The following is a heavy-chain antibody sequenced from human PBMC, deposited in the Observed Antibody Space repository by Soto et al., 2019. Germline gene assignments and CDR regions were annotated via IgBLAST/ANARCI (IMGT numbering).Heavy chain of an antibody. CDR2: INPDTGGT. CDR3: ARAVARDGSSWYRGGYDY. D-gene: IGHD6-13*01. CDR1: GYTFTDYY. Sequence: QVHLVQSGAEVQKSGASVRVSCKASGYTFTDYYIHWVRQAPGQGPEWMGWINPDTGGTDYKQKFQGWVTMTRDTSITTAYMELSSLKSDDTAVYYCARAVARDGSSWYRGGYDYWGQGTLVTVSS. V-gene: IGHV1-2*04. J-gene: IGHJ4*02.